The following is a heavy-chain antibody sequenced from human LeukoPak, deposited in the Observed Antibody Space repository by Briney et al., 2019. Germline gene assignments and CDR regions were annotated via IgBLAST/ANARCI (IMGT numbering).Heavy chain of an antibody. CDR2: TYYRSKWNN. CDR1: GDSVSSNNAV. V-gene: IGHV6-1*01. D-gene: IGHD2-2*01. CDR3: SRGDQAFDI. J-gene: IGHJ3*02. Sequence: SQTLSLTCAISGDSVSSNNAVWNWIRQSPSRGLEWLGRTYYRSKWNNNYAVSVKGRIGINSDTSKNQFSLQLKSMTPEDTAVYYCSRGDQAFDIWGQGTMVTVSS.